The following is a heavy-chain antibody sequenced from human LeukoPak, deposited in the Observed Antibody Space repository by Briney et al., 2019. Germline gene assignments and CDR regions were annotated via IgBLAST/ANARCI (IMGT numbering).Heavy chain of an antibody. Sequence: SVKVSCKASGGTFSSYAISWVRQAPGQGLEWMGGIIPIFGTANYAQKFQGRVTITADESTSTAYMELSSLRSEDTAVYYCARDKYSSSPYDAFDIWGQGTMVTVSS. CDR1: GGTFSSYA. CDR3: ARDKYSSSPYDAFDI. V-gene: IGHV1-69*13. J-gene: IGHJ3*02. CDR2: IIPIFGTA. D-gene: IGHD6-13*01.